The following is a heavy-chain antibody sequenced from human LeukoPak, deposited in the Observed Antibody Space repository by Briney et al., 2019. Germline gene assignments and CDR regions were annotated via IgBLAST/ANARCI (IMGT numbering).Heavy chain of an antibody. CDR3: ARGLYSSSSYYYYYMDV. J-gene: IGHJ6*03. CDR1: GYTFTSYD. D-gene: IGHD6-13*01. Sequence: EASVKVSCKASGYTFTSYDINWVRQATGQGLEWMGWMNPNSGNTGYAQKFQGRVTITRNTSISTAYMELSSLRSEDTAVYYCARGLYSSSSYYYYYMDVWGKGTTVTVSS. CDR2: MNPNSGNT. V-gene: IGHV1-8*01.